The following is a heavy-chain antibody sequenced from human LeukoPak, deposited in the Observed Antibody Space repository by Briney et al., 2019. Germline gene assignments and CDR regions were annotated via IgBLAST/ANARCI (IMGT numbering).Heavy chain of an antibody. CDR3: ARGGYCSSTSCYENSAFDI. V-gene: IGHV3-30*04. J-gene: IGHJ3*02. D-gene: IGHD2-2*01. CDR2: ISYDGSNK. Sequence: GGSLRLSCAASGFTFSSYAMHWVRQAPGKGLGWVGVISYDGSNKYYADSVKGRFTISRDNSKNTLYLQMNSLRAEDTAVYYCARGGYCSSTSCYENSAFDIWGQGTMVTVSS. CDR1: GFTFSSYA.